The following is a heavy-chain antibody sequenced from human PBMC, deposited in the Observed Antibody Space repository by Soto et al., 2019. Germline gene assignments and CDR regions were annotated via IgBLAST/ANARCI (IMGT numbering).Heavy chain of an antibody. CDR1: GFTFSSYA. Sequence: LRLSCAASGFTFSSYAMHWVRQAPGKGLEWVAVISYDGSNKYYADSVKGRFTISRDNSKNTLYLQMNSLRAEDTAVYYCARATQHTIFGVVIAWGQGTLVTVSS. J-gene: IGHJ5*02. D-gene: IGHD3-3*01. CDR2: ISYDGSNK. CDR3: ARATQHTIFGVVIA. V-gene: IGHV3-30-3*01.